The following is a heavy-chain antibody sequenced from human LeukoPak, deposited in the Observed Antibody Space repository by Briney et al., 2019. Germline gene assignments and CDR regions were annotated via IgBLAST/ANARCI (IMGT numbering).Heavy chain of an antibody. CDR3: ASPGAADGHFNWFDP. D-gene: IGHD6-25*01. Sequence: PGGSLRLSCAASGFTFSDYYMSWIRQAPGKGLEWVSYISSSGSTIYYADSVKGRFTISRDNAKNSLYLQMNSLRAEDTAVYYCASPGAADGHFNWFDPWGQGTLVTVSS. J-gene: IGHJ5*02. CDR2: ISSSGSTI. V-gene: IGHV3-11*01. CDR1: GFTFSDYY.